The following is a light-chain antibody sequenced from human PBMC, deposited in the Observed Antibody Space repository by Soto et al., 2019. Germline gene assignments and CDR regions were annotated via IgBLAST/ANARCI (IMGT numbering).Light chain of an antibody. CDR1: QSVASN. V-gene: IGKV3-15*01. J-gene: IGKJ2*01. CDR2: GAS. CDR3: QQYHNWPPQYT. Sequence: EIVMTQSPASLSVSPGDGATLSCRASQSVASNVAWYQQKPGQGPRLLIHGASTRAAGVPARFSGSGSGTDFTLTISSLQSEDFAVYYCQQYHNWPPQYTFGQVTTLQIK.